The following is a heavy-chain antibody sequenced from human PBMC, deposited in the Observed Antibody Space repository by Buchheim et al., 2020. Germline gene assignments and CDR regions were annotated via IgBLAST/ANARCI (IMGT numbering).Heavy chain of an antibody. Sequence: QVRLQESGPRLVKPSETLSLTCTVSGDSISTKYWTWIRQPPGKGLEWIGYIYNSGNTKYNPSLKSRVTISVDTSNNKFSLKVNSVTAADTAVYYCARFQHQVRGWFDPWGQGIL. V-gene: IGHV4-59*01. CDR2: IYNSGNT. J-gene: IGHJ5*02. CDR3: ARFQHQVRGWFDP. CDR1: GDSISTKY. D-gene: IGHD2-2*01.